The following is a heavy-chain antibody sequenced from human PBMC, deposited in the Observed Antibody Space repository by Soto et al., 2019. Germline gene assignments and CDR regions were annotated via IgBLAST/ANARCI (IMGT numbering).Heavy chain of an antibody. D-gene: IGHD5-18*01. CDR1: GGSINSGGYC. J-gene: IGHJ4*02. V-gene: IGHV4-31*03. Sequence: QVQLQESGPGLVKPSQTLSLTCTVSGGSINSGGYCWSWIRQHPGKGLDWIGCISYGGSTSYNPSLKSRVTISVETSKNQFSQKLTSVTAADTAVYYCSRGILVWGQGALITVSS. CDR2: ISYGGST. CDR3: SRGILV.